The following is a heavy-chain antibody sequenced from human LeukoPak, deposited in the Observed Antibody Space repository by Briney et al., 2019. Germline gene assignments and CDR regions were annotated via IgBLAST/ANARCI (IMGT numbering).Heavy chain of an antibody. CDR3: ANTPKTGYCSGGSCYGAFDI. Sequence: SVRVSCKASGGTFISYAISWVRQAPGQGLEWMGGIIPIFGTANYAQKFQGRVTITADESTSTAYMELSSLRSEDTAVYYCANTPKTGYCSGGSCYGAFDIWGQGTMVTVSS. V-gene: IGHV1-69*13. CDR2: IIPIFGTA. CDR1: GGTFISYA. J-gene: IGHJ3*02. D-gene: IGHD2-15*01.